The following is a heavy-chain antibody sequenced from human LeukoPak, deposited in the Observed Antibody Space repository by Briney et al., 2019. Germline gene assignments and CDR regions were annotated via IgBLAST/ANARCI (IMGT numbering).Heavy chain of an antibody. J-gene: IGHJ3*02. CDR3: AKHLLVGGTRGAYAFDI. D-gene: IGHD1-26*01. V-gene: IGHV3-23*01. CDR2: ISGITTNT. Sequence: PGGFLRLSCAASGFTFSNYAMSWVRQAPGKGLEWVSLISGITTNTYYADSVKGRFTISRDNSKNTLDLQMNSLRAEDTAGYYCAKHLLVGGTRGAYAFDIWGRGTMVTVSS. CDR1: GFTFSNYA.